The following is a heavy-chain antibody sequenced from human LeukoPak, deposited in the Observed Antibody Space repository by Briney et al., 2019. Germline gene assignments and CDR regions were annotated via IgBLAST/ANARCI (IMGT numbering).Heavy chain of an antibody. J-gene: IGHJ4*02. D-gene: IGHD1-26*01. CDR1: GYNFTNYW. CDR3: ARRRGDTTSPVDY. CDR2: IYLDDSDT. Sequence: GESLKISCKGSGYNFTNYWIGWVRQMPGKGLECMGIIYLDDSDTRNSPSFQGQVTISADKSISTAYLQWSNLKASDTAMYYCARRRGDTTSPVDYWGQGTLVAVSS. V-gene: IGHV5-51*01.